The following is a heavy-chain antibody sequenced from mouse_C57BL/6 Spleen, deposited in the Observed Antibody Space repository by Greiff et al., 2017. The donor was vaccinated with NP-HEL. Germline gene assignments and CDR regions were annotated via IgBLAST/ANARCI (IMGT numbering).Heavy chain of an antibody. V-gene: IGHV5-4*01. J-gene: IGHJ4*01. CDR3: ASSTVGAMDY. Sequence: EVQVVESGGGLVKPGGSLKLSCAASGFTFSSYAMSWVRQTPEKRLEWVATISDGGSYTYYPDNVKGRFTISRDNAKNNLYLQMSHLKSEDTAMYYCASSTVGAMDYWGQGTSVTVSS. CDR2: ISDGGSYT. CDR1: GFTFSSYA. D-gene: IGHD1-1*01.